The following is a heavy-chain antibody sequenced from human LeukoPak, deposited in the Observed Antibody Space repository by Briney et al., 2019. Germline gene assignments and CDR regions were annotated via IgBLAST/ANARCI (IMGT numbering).Heavy chain of an antibody. CDR3: ATLGGVDY. Sequence: PGRSLRLSCAASGFSFDEYAMDWVRQAPGKGLEWVSGISWNSGSLGYADSVKGRFTISRDNAKNSLYLQMNSLRAEDTALYYCATLGGVDYWGQGTLVTVSS. V-gene: IGHV3-9*01. CDR2: ISWNSGSL. D-gene: IGHD3-10*01. CDR1: GFSFDEYA. J-gene: IGHJ4*02.